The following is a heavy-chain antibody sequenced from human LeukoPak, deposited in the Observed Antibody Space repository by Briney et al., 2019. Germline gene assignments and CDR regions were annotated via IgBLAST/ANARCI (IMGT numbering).Heavy chain of an antibody. V-gene: IGHV1-69*13. Sequence: ASVKVSCKASGGTFSSYAISWVRQAPGQGLEWMGGIIPIFGTANYAQKFQGRVTITADESTSTAYMELRSLISADTAVYYCARTGWLQSDPFDSWGQGTLATVSS. J-gene: IGHJ4*02. D-gene: IGHD5-24*01. CDR3: ARTGWLQSDPFDS. CDR1: GGTFSSYA. CDR2: IIPIFGTA.